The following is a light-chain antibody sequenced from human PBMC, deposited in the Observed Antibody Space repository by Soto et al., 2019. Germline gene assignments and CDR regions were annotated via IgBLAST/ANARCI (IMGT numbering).Light chain of an antibody. V-gene: IGKV3-15*01. Sequence: EIVMTQSPDTLSVSPGERATLSCRASQSVSRNLAWYQQKPGQAPRLLIYGASTRATGIPARFSGSGSGTEFTLTISSLQSEDFAVYYCQQYNNWPGWTFGQGTKVEIK. J-gene: IGKJ1*01. CDR1: QSVSRN. CDR3: QQYNNWPGWT. CDR2: GAS.